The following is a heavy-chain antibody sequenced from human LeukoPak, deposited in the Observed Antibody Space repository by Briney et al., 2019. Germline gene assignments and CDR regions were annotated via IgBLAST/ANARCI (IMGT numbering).Heavy chain of an antibody. CDR1: GDTFTNYY. J-gene: IGHJ5*02. D-gene: IGHD3-10*01. V-gene: IGHV1-2*02. CDR3: ARECDYGSGSYYNQGYDP. Sequence: ASVKVSCKASGDTFTNYYMHWVRQAPGQGPEWMGILNPSGGSTTYAQKFQGRVTMTRDTSISTAYMELSRLRSDDTAVYYCARECDYGSGSYYNQGYDPWDQGTLVTVSS. CDR2: LNPSGGST.